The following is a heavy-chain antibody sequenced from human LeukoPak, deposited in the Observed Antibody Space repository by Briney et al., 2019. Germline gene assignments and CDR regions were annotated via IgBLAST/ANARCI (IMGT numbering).Heavy chain of an antibody. Sequence: SETLSLTCTVSGGSISSSHYYWGWIRQPPGKGLEWIGTIYYSGTTYYNPSLDSRATIPEDTSKNQFSLTLRSVTAADTAVYYCARQISDYYYYYIDVWGKGTTVTVSS. V-gene: IGHV4-39*01. D-gene: IGHD3-10*01. CDR2: IYYSGTT. CDR3: ARQISDYYYYYIDV. CDR1: GGSISSSHYY. J-gene: IGHJ6*03.